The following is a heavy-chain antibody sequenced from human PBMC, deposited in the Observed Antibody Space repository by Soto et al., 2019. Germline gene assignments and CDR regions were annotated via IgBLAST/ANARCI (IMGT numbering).Heavy chain of an antibody. CDR3: ASDLEAAEALSYFEH. D-gene: IGHD6-25*01. CDR2: FSRSSADI. J-gene: IGHJ4*02. V-gene: IGHV3-21*01. Sequence: RGSLRLSCPGSGFIFSSYAMNWVRQAPGTGLEWGAFFSRSSADIYYADSVRGRFTISRDNAKNTLHFQMNSLRDEDTAVYYCASDLEAAEALSYFEHWGLG. CDR1: GFIFSSYA.